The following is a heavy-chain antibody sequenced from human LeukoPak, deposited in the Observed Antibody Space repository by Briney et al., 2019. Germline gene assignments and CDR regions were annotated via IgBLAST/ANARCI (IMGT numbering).Heavy chain of an antibody. V-gene: IGHV3-21*01. Sequence: GSLRLSCAAPGITFSNYNMNWVRQAPGKGLEWISSITSSSSYTFYADSVKGRFTISRDNAKNSLYLQMNSLRVEDTAIYYCARDPYNGAYSEGYHYYYMDVWGKGTTVTVSS. D-gene: IGHD1-1*01. CDR1: GITFSNYN. CDR2: ITSSSSYT. CDR3: ARDPYNGAYSEGYHYYYMDV. J-gene: IGHJ6*03.